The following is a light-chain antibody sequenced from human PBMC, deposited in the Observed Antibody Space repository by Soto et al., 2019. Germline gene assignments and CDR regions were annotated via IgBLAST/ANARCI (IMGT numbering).Light chain of an antibody. CDR3: QQYNRYWT. Sequence: DIQMTQSPSTLSASVRDRVTITCRASQSISSWLAWYQQKPGKAPKLLIYKASSLESGVPSRFSGSGSGTEFTITISSLQPDDFATYYCQQYNRYWTFGQGTKVEIK. CDR1: QSISSW. J-gene: IGKJ1*01. CDR2: KAS. V-gene: IGKV1-5*03.